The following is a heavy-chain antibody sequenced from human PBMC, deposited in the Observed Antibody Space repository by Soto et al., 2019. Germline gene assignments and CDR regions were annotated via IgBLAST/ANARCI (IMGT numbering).Heavy chain of an antibody. Sequence: SETLSLTCTVSGGSISSSSYYWGWIRQPPGKGLEWIGSIYYSGSTYYNPSLKSRVTISVDTSKSQFSLKLSSVTAADTAVYYCARAGGIQLYYFDYWGQGTLVTVSS. J-gene: IGHJ4*02. D-gene: IGHD5-18*01. CDR1: GGSISSSSYY. CDR2: IYYSGST. CDR3: ARAGGIQLYYFDY. V-gene: IGHV4-39*07.